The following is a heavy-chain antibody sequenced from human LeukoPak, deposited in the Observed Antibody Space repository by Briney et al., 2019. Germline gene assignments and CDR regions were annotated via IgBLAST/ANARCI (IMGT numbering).Heavy chain of an antibody. CDR2: ISGDSGST. CDR1: GFTFDDYA. J-gene: IGHJ4*02. CDR3: AKDGNAGLSSSSEFDY. D-gene: IGHD6-6*01. Sequence: GGSLRLSCAASGFTFDDYAMHWVRQAPGKGLEWVSLISGDSGSTYYADSVKGRFTISRDNSKNSLYLQMNSLRTEDTALYYCAKDGNAGLSSSSEFDYWGQGTLVTVSS. V-gene: IGHV3-43*02.